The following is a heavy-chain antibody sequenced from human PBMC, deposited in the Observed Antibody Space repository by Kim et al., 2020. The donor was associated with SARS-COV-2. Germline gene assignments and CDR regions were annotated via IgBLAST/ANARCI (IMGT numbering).Heavy chain of an antibody. V-gene: IGHV4-59*08. CDR2: IYYSGST. CDR1: GGSINDYY. Sequence: SETLSLTCTVSGGSINDYYWSWIRQPPGKGLEWIGYIYYSGSTNYNPSLKSRVTISVDTSKNQFSLKVSSVTAADTAVYYCARYSGNSLGPFYYYYFDG. CDR3: ARYSGNSLGPFYYYYFDG. J-gene: IGHJ6*03. D-gene: IGHD2-15*01.